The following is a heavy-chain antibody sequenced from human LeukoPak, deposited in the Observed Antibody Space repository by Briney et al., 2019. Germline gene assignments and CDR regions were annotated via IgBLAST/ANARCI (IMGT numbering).Heavy chain of an antibody. CDR2: INHSGGT. J-gene: IGHJ4*02. V-gene: IGHV4-34*01. CDR3: ARGATIFGVVITYFDY. CDR1: GGSFSGYY. Sequence: SETLSLTCAVYGGSFSGYYWSWIRQPPGKGLEWIGEINHSGGTNYNPSLKSRVTISVDTSKNQFSLKLSSVTAADTAVYYCARGATIFGVVITYFDYWGQGTLVTVSS. D-gene: IGHD3-3*01.